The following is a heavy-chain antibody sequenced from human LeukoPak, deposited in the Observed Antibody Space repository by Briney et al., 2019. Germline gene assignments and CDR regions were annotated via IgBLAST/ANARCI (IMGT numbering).Heavy chain of an antibody. CDR2: ISSTSSTI. CDR3: ERGRTDFDN. J-gene: IGHJ4*02. Sequence: GGSLRLSCAVSGFTFSYYSRNWVRQAPGKGLEWVSYISSTSSTIYYTDSVKGRFTISRDNAKNSLYLQMNSLRDEDTAMYYCERGRTDFDNWGQGNLVTVSS. V-gene: IGHV3-48*02. CDR1: GFTFSYYS.